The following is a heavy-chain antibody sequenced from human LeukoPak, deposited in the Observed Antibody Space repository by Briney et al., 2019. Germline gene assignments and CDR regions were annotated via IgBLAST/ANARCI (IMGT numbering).Heavy chain of an antibody. D-gene: IGHD6-13*01. V-gene: IGHV4-38-2*02. CDR3: ARAYSSSWYFNWFDP. CDR2: IYHSGST. CDR1: GYSISSGYY. Sequence: SETLSLTCTVSGYSISSGYYWAWIRHPPGKGLEWIGNIYHSGSTYYNPSLKSRVTISVDTSKNQFSLQLTSVTAADTAVYYCARAYSSSWYFNWFDPWGQGTLVTVSS. J-gene: IGHJ5*02.